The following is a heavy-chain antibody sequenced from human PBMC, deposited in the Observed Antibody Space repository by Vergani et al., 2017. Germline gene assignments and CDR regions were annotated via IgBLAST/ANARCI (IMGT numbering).Heavy chain of an antibody. CDR3: ARDFGSSGYYYVGWFDP. CDR2: IIPIFGTA. J-gene: IGHJ5*02. Sequence: QVQLVQSGAEVKKPGSSVKVSCKASGGTFSSYAISWVRQAPGQGLEWMGGIIPIFGTANYAQKFQGRVTITADESTSTAYMELSSLRSEDTAVYYCARDFGSSGYYYVGWFDPWGQGTLVTVSS. D-gene: IGHD3-22*01. V-gene: IGHV1-69*01. CDR1: GGTFSSYA.